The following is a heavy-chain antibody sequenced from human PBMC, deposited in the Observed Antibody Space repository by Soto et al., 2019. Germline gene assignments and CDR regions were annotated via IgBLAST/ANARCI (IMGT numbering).Heavy chain of an antibody. V-gene: IGHV3-7*01. CDR2: IKQDGSEK. J-gene: IGHJ3*02. CDR3: ARIRTYGDDDAFDI. CDR1: GFTFSSYW. Sequence: GGSLRLSCAASGFTFSSYWMSWVRQAPGKGLEWVANIKQDGSEKYYVDSVKGRFTISRDNAKNSLYLQMNSLRAEDTAVYYCARIRTYGDDDAFDIWGQGTMVTVSS. D-gene: IGHD4-17*01.